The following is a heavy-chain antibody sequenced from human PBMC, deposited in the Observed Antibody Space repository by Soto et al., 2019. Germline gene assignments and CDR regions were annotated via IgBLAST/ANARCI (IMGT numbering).Heavy chain of an antibody. CDR1: GFTFSSYA. D-gene: IGHD4-17*01. CDR2: ISGSGGST. V-gene: IGHV3-23*01. CDR3: ARGRQRDYALYYFDY. J-gene: IGHJ4*02. Sequence: GGSLRLSCAASGFTFSSYAMSWVRQAPGKGLEWVSAISGSGGSTYYADSVKGRFTISRDKSKNTLYLQMNSLRAEDTAAYYCARGRQRDYALYYFDYWGQGTLVTVSS.